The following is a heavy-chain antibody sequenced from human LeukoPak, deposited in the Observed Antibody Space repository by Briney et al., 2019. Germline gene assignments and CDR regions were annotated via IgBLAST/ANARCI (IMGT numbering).Heavy chain of an antibody. CDR2: ISSSSTI. Sequence: GGSLRLSCAASGFTFSSYSMNWVRQAPGTGLEWVSYISSSSTIYYADSVKRRFTISRDNAKNSLYLQMNSLRAEDTAVYYCARDSNFWSGYFPRWFDYWGQGTLVTVSS. CDR1: GFTFSSYS. V-gene: IGHV3-48*01. D-gene: IGHD3-3*01. CDR3: ARDSNFWSGYFPRWFDY. J-gene: IGHJ4*02.